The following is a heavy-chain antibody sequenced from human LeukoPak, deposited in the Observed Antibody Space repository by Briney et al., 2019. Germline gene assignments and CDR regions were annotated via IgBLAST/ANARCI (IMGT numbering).Heavy chain of an antibody. J-gene: IGHJ3*02. V-gene: IGHV4-59*01. CDR2: IYYSGST. CDR1: GGSISSYY. CDR3: ARANDAFDI. Sequence: SETLSLTCTVSGGSISSYYWSWIRQPPGKGLEWIGYIYYSGSTNYNPSPKSRVTISVDTSKNQFSLKLSSVTAADTAVYYCARANDAFDIWGQGTMVTVSS.